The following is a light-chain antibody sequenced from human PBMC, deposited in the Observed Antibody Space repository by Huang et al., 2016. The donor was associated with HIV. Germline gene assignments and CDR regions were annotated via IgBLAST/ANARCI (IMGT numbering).Light chain of an antibody. CDR2: DAS. Sequence: DIQMTQSPSSLSASVGDRVTITCQASQDISNYLNWYQQKPGKAPKLLIYDASNLETGGSSRFSGSGSGTDFTFTISSLQPEDIATYYCQQYDNLPRFTFGPGTKVDIK. CDR1: QDISNY. CDR3: QQYDNLPRFT. J-gene: IGKJ3*01. V-gene: IGKV1-33*01.